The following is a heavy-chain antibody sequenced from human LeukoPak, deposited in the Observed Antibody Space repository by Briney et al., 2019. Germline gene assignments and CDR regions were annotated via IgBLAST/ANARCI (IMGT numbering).Heavy chain of an antibody. CDR2: VYYTGST. V-gene: IGHV4-59*01. CDR3: ARGRRDGSYYFDY. J-gene: IGHJ4*02. Sequence: PSETLSLTCTISGGSITGYFWSWIRQPPGRGLEFMGYVYYTGSTNYNPSLKSRVTMSVDTSKSQFSLKLTSVTAADTAVYYCARGRRDGSYYFDYWGQGSLVTVSS. CDR1: GGSITGYF.